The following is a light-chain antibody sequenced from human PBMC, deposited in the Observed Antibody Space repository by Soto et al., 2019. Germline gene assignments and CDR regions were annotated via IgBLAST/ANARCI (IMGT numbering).Light chain of an antibody. Sequence: DIVMTQSPATLSVSPGERATLSCRASQSIRTDLAWYQQKSGQGPRLLIYGASTRATGIPDRFSGSGSGTDFTLTISRLEPEDFAVYYCQQHETLITFGQGTRLEIK. CDR3: QQHETLIT. J-gene: IGKJ5*01. V-gene: IGKV3D-15*01. CDR2: GAS. CDR1: QSIRTD.